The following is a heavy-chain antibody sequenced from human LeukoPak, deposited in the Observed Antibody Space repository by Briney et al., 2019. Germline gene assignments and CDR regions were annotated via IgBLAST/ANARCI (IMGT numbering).Heavy chain of an antibody. CDR2: IYYSGST. V-gene: IGHV4-59*01. J-gene: IGHJ5*02. Sequence: SETLSLTCTVSGGSISSYYWSWIRQPPGKGLEWIGYIYYSGSTNYNPSLKSRVTISVDTSKNQFSLKLSSVTAADTAVYYCARSLRGEVLGENWFDPWGQGTLVIVSS. CDR1: GGSISSYY. CDR3: ARSLRGEVLGENWFDP. D-gene: IGHD1-26*01.